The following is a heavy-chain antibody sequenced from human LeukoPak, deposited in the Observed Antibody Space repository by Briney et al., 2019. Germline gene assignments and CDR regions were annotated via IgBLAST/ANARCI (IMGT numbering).Heavy chain of an antibody. CDR2: MNPNSGNT. J-gene: IGHJ4*02. Sequence: ASVKVSCKASGYTFTSYDINWVRQATGQGLEWMGWMNPNSGNTGYAQKFQGRVTITRDTSASTAYVELSSLRSEDTAVYYCARKHYYGSGSYSRAFDYWGQGTLVTVSS. V-gene: IGHV1-8*01. CDR1: GYTFTSYD. D-gene: IGHD3-10*01. CDR3: ARKHYYGSGSYSRAFDY.